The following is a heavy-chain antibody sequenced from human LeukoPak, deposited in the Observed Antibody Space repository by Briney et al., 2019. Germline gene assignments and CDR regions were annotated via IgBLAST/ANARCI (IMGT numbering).Heavy chain of an antibody. D-gene: IGHD1-1*01. CDR2: IYPGDSDT. Sequence: GESLKISFKGSEYIFTTYWIDWVRQMPGKGLEWMGSIYPGDSDTRYSPSFQGQVTIPADKSISTAYLQWSSLKASDSAMYYCARCGTIGTGGDYWGQGTLVTVSS. J-gene: IGHJ4*02. V-gene: IGHV5-51*01. CDR3: ARCGTIGTGGDY. CDR1: EYIFTTYW.